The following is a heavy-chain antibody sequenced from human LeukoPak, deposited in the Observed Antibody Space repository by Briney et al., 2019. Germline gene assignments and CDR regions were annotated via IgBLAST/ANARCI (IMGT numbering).Heavy chain of an antibody. D-gene: IGHD1-7*01. CDR3: AKDWNWAIDY. Sequence: GGSPRLSCAASGFAFSSYGMHWVRQAPGKGLEWVAYIHYDSTTEDYADSVKGRFTISRDNSKNTLFLQMNNLRVEDMAVFYCAKDWNWAIDYWGQGTLVTVSS. V-gene: IGHV3-30*02. J-gene: IGHJ4*02. CDR2: IHYDSTTE. CDR1: GFAFSSYG.